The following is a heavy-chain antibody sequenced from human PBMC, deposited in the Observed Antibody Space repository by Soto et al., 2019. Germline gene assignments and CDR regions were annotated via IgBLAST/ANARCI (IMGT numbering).Heavy chain of an antibody. V-gene: IGHV4-34*01. D-gene: IGHD2-2*01. CDR3: ARGVPAARRTYNWFDP. J-gene: IGHJ5*02. Sequence: SETLSLTCAVYGGSFSGYYWSWIRQPPGKGLEWNGEINHSGSTNYNPSLKSRVTISVDTSKNQFSLKLSSVTAADTAVYYCARGVPAARRTYNWFDPWGQGTLVTVSS. CDR2: INHSGST. CDR1: GGSFSGYY.